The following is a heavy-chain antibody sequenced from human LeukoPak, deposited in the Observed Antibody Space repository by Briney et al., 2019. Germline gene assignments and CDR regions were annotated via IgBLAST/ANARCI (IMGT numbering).Heavy chain of an antibody. Sequence: ASVKVSCKASGYTFTSYGISWVRQAPGQGLEWMGWISAYNGNTNYAQKPQGRVTMTTDTSTSTAYMELRSLRSDDTAVYYCARAIAAVPHWYFDLWGRGTLVTVSS. J-gene: IGHJ2*01. CDR2: ISAYNGNT. V-gene: IGHV1-18*01. CDR3: ARAIAAVPHWYFDL. CDR1: GYTFTSYG. D-gene: IGHD6-13*01.